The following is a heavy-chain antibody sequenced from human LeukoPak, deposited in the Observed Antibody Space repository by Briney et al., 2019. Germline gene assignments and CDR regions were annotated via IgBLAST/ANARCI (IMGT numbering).Heavy chain of an antibody. CDR1: GFTFSSYA. CDR2: ISGSGGST. Sequence: GGSLRLSCAASGFTFSSYAMSWVRQAPGKGLEWVSAISGSGGSTYYADSVKGRFTIPRDDSKNTLYLQMNSLRAEDTAVYYCAKDYCSGGSCYFFDYWGQGTLVTVSS. CDR3: AKDYCSGGSCYFFDY. V-gene: IGHV3-23*01. J-gene: IGHJ4*02. D-gene: IGHD2-15*01.